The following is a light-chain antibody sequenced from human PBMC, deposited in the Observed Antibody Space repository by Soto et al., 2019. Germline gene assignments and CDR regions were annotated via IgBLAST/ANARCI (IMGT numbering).Light chain of an antibody. CDR3: QQYGSSPRT. V-gene: IGKV3-20*01. J-gene: IGKJ1*01. CDR2: ATS. CDR1: QSVSNNY. Sequence: EIVLTQSPGTLSLSPGERATLSCRASQSVSNNYFAWFQQTPGQAPRLLIYATSRRATGVPDRFSGSGSGTDFTLIISRLKPEDSPMYYCQQYGSSPRTFGQGTKVEIK.